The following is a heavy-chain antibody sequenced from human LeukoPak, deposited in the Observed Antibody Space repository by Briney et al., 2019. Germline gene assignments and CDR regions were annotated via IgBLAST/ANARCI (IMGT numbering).Heavy chain of an antibody. Sequence: APVKVSCKVSGYTLTELSMHWVRQAPGKGLEWMGGFDPEDGETIYAQKFQGRVTMTEDTSTDTAYMELSSLRSEDTAVYYCATALGNGATTPYYWGQGTLVTVSS. D-gene: IGHD1-26*01. CDR3: ATALGNGATTPYY. J-gene: IGHJ4*02. CDR2: FDPEDGET. V-gene: IGHV1-24*01. CDR1: GYTLTELS.